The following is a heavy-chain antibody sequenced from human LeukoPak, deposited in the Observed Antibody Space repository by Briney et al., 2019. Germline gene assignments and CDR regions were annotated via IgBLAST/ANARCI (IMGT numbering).Heavy chain of an antibody. Sequence: GGSLRLSCAASGFSLSLYSMNWVRQALGKGLEWVSYISSTSRTIYYAESVKGRFTISRDNPKNSLHLQMNSLRAEDTAVYYCARDPGDGYNYALAYWGQGALVTVSS. CDR2: ISSTSRTI. V-gene: IGHV3-48*04. CDR1: GFSLSLYS. CDR3: ARDPGDGYNYALAY. J-gene: IGHJ4*02. D-gene: IGHD5-24*01.